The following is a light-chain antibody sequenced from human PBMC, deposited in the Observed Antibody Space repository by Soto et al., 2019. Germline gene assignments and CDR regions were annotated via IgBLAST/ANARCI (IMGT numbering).Light chain of an antibody. Sequence: EIVLTQSPGTLSLSPGERATLSCRASQSVSSSYLAWYQQKPGQAPRLLIYGASSRATGIPDRFSGSGSGTVFNLTISRLEPEDFAVYYCQHFGTSPYTFGQGTRLEIK. CDR3: QHFGTSPYT. CDR2: GAS. CDR1: QSVSSSY. V-gene: IGKV3-20*01. J-gene: IGKJ2*01.